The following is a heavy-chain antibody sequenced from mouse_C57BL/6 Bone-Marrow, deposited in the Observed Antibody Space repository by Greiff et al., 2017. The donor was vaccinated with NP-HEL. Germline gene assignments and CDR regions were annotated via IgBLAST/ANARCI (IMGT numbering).Heavy chain of an antibody. Sequence: DVQLVESGGGLVKPGGSLKLSCAASGFTFSSYAMSWVRQTPEKRLEWVATISDGGSYTYYPDNVKGRFTISRDNAKNNLYLQMSHLKSEDTARYYCARVWDGYYRYFDVWGTGTTVTVSS. V-gene: IGHV5-4*01. CDR2: ISDGGSYT. CDR1: GFTFSSYA. CDR3: ARVWDGYYRYFDV. D-gene: IGHD2-3*01. J-gene: IGHJ1*03.